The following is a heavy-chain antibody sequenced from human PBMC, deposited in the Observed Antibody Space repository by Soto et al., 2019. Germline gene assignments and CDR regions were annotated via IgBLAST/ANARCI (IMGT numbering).Heavy chain of an antibody. V-gene: IGHV3-23*01. J-gene: IGHJ4*02. CDR3: AKLNPYGSGSYSGY. D-gene: IGHD3-10*01. CDR2: VSSSGGSA. CDR1: GFCFNTYA. Sequence: PGGSLRLSCAASGFCFNTYAMTWVRQAPGKGLEWVSAVSSSGGSAFYADSVKGRFSISRDNSKNTLYLQMNSLRAEDTAVYYCAKLNPYGSGSYSGYWGQGTLVTVSS.